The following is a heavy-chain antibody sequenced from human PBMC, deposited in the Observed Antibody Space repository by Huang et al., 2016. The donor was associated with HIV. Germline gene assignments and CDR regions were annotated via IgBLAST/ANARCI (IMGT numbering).Heavy chain of an antibody. J-gene: IGHJ2*01. CDR2: LYYTGKM. D-gene: IGHD3-3*01. CDR3: ARNHDFWRGRMFAISYFDV. CDR1: GGSINTGRYC. V-gene: IGHV4-39*01. Sequence: QMRFQESGPGLVKPSGTLSLTCNVSGGSINTGRYCWGWIRQPPGKGLEWVGSLYYTGKMTDDPARKGRRTMSAVTAKNQFSLNLSSVTGADTAIYYCARNHDFWRGRMFAISYFDVWGRGTLVTVAS.